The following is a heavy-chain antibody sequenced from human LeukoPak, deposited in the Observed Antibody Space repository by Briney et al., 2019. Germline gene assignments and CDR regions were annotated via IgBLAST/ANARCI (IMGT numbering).Heavy chain of an antibody. CDR1: GFTFSSYS. V-gene: IGHV3-21*01. D-gene: IGHD1-7*01. CDR3: ARVVSGTIWTIRRFDY. J-gene: IGHJ4*02. CDR2: ISSSSSYI. Sequence: GGSLRLSCAASGFTFSSYSMNWVRQAPGKGLEWVSSISSSSSYIYYADSVKGRFTISRDNAKNSLYLQMNSLRAEDTAVYYCARVVSGTIWTIRRFDYWGQGTLVTVSS.